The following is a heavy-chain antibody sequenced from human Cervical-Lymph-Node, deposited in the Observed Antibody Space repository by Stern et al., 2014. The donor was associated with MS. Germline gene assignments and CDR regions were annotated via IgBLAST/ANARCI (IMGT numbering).Heavy chain of an antibody. Sequence: EVQLVESGGGLVKPGESLRLSCDASGFTFSHYSINWVRQAPGKGLAWISSISNNSTHTYYADSVEGRFTISRDSAKDSVSLHMVGLRAEDTAVYYCARARVGDYARSPHLDSWGQGTLVTVSS. J-gene: IGHJ4*02. CDR1: GFTFSHYS. CDR3: ARARVGDYARSPHLDS. D-gene: IGHD4-17*01. CDR2: ISNNSTHT. V-gene: IGHV3-21*01.